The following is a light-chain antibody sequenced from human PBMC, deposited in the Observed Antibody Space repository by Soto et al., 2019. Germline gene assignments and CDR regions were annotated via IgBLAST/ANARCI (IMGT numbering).Light chain of an antibody. CDR2: STS. CDR3: LLYSGGALGV. V-gene: IGLV7-43*01. J-gene: IGLJ2*01. CDR1: TGAVTSGHY. Sequence: QAVVTQEPSLTVSPGGPVTLTCASSTGAVTSGHYPNWVQQKPGQVPKSLIDSTSDKHSWTPARFSGSLLGGKAALTLSSVQPEDEAEYYCLLYSGGALGVFGGGTKLTFL.